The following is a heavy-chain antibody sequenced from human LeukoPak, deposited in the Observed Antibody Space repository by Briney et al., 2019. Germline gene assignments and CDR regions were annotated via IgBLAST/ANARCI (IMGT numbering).Heavy chain of an antibody. Sequence: SETLSLTCAVYVDSFSDHYWTWIRQPPGKGLEWIGEIHHSGNTNYRLSLKSRVSISVDRSKNQFSLKLTSVTAADTAVYYCARSPATSWSNFDCWGQGTLVTVSS. D-gene: IGHD2-2*01. V-gene: IGHV4-34*01. CDR3: ARSPATSWSNFDC. J-gene: IGHJ4*02. CDR1: VDSFSDHY. CDR2: IHHSGNT.